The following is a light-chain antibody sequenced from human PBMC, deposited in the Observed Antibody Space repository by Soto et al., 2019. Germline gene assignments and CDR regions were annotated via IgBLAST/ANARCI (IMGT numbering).Light chain of an antibody. CDR3: QQYGSLPYP. J-gene: IGKJ2*01. CDR2: GAS. V-gene: IGKV3-20*01. CDR1: QSVSSSY. Sequence: EIVLTQSPGTLSLSPGERATLSCRASQSVSSSYLAWYQQKPGQAPRLLIYGASSRATGIPDRFSGSGSGTDFTLTISRLEPEEFAVYYCQQYGSLPYPFGQGTKLEIK.